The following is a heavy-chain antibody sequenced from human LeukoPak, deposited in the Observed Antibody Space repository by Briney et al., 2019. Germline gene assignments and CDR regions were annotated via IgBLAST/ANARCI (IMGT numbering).Heavy chain of an antibody. CDR2: IYPGDSDI. CDR1: GYSFTNYC. D-gene: IGHD2-2*01. CDR3: ASPPTRECSSISCPLSY. V-gene: IGHV5-51*01. Sequence: GESLKISCKGSGYSFTNYCIAWVRQMPGKGLDWMGIIYPGDSDIRYSPSFQGQVTISADKSISTAYLQWSSLKASDTAMYYCASPPTRECSSISCPLSYWGQGTLVTVSS. J-gene: IGHJ4*02.